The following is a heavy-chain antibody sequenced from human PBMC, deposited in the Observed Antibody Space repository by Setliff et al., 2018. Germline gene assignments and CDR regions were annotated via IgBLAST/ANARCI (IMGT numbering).Heavy chain of an antibody. J-gene: IGHJ6*03. Sequence: PGGSLRLSCAASGFTFSDYYMSWIRQAPGKGLEWVSYISSSGSTIYYADSVKGRFTISRDNAKNLLYLQMNSLRAEDTAVYYCARDRAEYYDFWSGRNYYYYYMDVWGKGTTVTVSS. CDR3: ARDRAEYYDFWSGRNYYYYYMDV. CDR1: GFTFSDYY. CDR2: ISSSGSTI. V-gene: IGHV3-11*04. D-gene: IGHD3-3*01.